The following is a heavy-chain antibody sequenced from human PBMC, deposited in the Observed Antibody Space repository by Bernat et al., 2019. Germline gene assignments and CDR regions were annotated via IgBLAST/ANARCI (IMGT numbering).Heavy chain of an antibody. Sequence: EVQLVEIGGGLIQPGGSLRLSCAASGFTVSSNYMSWVRQAPGKGLEWVAVSYSGGSTYYADSVRGRFTITRDNSKNTLYLQMNSLRDEDTAVYYCASGGGYYYYYYGMDVWGQGTTVTVSS. V-gene: IGHV3-53*02. CDR2: SYSGGST. J-gene: IGHJ6*02. D-gene: IGHD4-23*01. CDR3: ASGGGYYYYYYGMDV. CDR1: GFTVSSNY.